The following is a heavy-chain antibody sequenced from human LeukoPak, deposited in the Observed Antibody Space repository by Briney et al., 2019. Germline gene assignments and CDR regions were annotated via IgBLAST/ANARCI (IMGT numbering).Heavy chain of an antibody. Sequence: SQTLSLTCTVSGGSISSGSYYWSWIRQPAGKGLEWIGSIYHSGSTFYNPSLKSRVTISVDTSKNQFSLKLSSVTAADTAIYYCARDQDYYGSGSYGPDHWGQGTQVTVSS. CDR3: ARDQDYYGSGSYGPDH. CDR2: IYHSGST. J-gene: IGHJ4*02. V-gene: IGHV4-61*02. CDR1: GGSISSGSYY. D-gene: IGHD3-10*01.